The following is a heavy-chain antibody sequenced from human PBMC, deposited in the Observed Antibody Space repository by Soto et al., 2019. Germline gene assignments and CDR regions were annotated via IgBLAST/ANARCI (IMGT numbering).Heavy chain of an antibody. V-gene: IGHV3-23*01. CDR3: AGPYYYDSSGYYDY. J-gene: IGHJ4*02. Sequence: EVQLLESGGGLVQPGGSLRLSCAASGFTFSSYAMSWVRQAPGKGLEWVSAISGSGGSTYYADSVKGRFTISRDNSKNTLYLQTNSLRAEDTAVYYCAGPYYYDSSGYYDYWGQGTLVTVSS. D-gene: IGHD3-22*01. CDR1: GFTFSSYA. CDR2: ISGSGGST.